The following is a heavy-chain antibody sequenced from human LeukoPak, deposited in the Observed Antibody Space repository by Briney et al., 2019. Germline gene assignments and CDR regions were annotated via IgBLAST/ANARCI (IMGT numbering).Heavy chain of an antibody. V-gene: IGHV3-30*04. D-gene: IGHD5-18*01. Sequence: GGSLRLSCAASGFTFSTYTIHWVRQAPGTGLEWVAVISYDGSNKYYADSVKGRFTISRDNSKNTLYLQMNSLRSEDTAVYYCARGSAYSYAFTGRERTKSRLDYWGQGTLVTVSS. J-gene: IGHJ4*02. CDR2: ISYDGSNK. CDR3: ARGSAYSYAFTGRERTKSRLDY. CDR1: GFTFSTYT.